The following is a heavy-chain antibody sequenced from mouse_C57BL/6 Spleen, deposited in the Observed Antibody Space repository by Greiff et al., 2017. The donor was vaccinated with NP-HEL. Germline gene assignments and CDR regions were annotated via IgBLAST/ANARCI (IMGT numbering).Heavy chain of an antibody. V-gene: IGHV1-82*01. CDR2: IYPGDGDT. CDR3: AATMITTYYFDY. J-gene: IGHJ2*01. CDR1: GYAFSSSW. D-gene: IGHD2-4*01. Sequence: LVESGPELVKPGASVKISCKASGYAFSSSWMNWVKQRPGKGLEWIGRIYPGDGDTNYNGKFKGKATLTADKSSSTAYMQLSSLTSEDSAVYFCAATMITTYYFDYWGQGTTLTVSS.